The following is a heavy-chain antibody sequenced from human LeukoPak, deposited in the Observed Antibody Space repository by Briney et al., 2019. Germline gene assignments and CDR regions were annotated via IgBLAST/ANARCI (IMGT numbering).Heavy chain of an antibody. CDR3: ATSESQTRFDY. CDR1: GYSFTTHW. V-gene: IGHV5-51*01. D-gene: IGHD1/OR15-1a*01. CDR2: IFPGDSET. J-gene: IGHJ4*02. Sequence: GESLKISCKGSGYSFTTHWIGWVRQLPGKRVEGMGLIFPGDSETIYSLSLQGQVTISPDKTINTAYLRWSSLKASDTGMYYCATSESQTRFDYWGQGTLVTVSS.